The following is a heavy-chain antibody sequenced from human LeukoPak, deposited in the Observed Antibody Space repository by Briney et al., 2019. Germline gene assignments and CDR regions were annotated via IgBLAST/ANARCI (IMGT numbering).Heavy chain of an antibody. D-gene: IGHD1-20*01. V-gene: IGHV4-59*08. CDR1: GASITAYY. CDR2: IHYSGST. CDR3: ARLDGNWSYFDY. Sequence: PSETLSLTCSVSGASITAYYWSWIRQPPGKGLEWIAYIHYSGSTSYNPSLKSRLTISLDTSKNQFSLKLSSVTAADTAVYHCARLDGNWSYFDYWGQGTLVTVSS. J-gene: IGHJ4*02.